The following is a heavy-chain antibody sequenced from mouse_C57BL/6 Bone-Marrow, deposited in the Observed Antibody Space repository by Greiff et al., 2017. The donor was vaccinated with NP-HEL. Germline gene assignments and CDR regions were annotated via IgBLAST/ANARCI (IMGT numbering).Heavy chain of an antibody. J-gene: IGHJ2*01. D-gene: IGHD6-1*01. CDR2: ISDGGSYT. V-gene: IGHV5-4*01. Sequence: EVHLVESGGGLVKPGGSLKLSCAASGFTFSSYAMSWVRQTPEKRLEWVATISDGGSYTYYPDNVKGRFTISRDNAKNNLYLQMSHLKSEDTAMYYCARGRPPDYWGQGTTLTVSS. CDR3: ARGRPPDY. CDR1: GFTFSSYA.